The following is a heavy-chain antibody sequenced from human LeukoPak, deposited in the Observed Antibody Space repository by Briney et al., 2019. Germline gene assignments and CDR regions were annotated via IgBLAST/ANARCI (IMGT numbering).Heavy chain of an antibody. D-gene: IGHD3-16*01. CDR3: ARGASPTDAVFFDY. Sequence: PAQTLSLTCSVSGVSISRVSFYWGWIRQSAGKGLEWIGRVHSSGDIYHNAAFRSRAAVSGDASKNQFSLQLNSVTAADTAVYYCARGASPTDAVFFDYWGQGALITVSS. CDR1: GVSISRVSFY. CDR2: VHSSGDI. V-gene: IGHV4-61*02. J-gene: IGHJ4*02.